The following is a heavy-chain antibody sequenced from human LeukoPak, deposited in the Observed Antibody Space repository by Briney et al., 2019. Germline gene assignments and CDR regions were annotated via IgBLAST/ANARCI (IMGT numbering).Heavy chain of an antibody. J-gene: IGHJ4*02. D-gene: IGHD6-19*01. V-gene: IGHV4-61*02. CDR3: ARASGIAVASYFDY. CDR1: GGSISSGSYY. CDR2: IYTSGST. Sequence: SETLSLTCTVSGGSISSGSYYWNWIRQPAGKGLEWIGRIYTSGSTNCNPSLKSRVTISVDTSKNQFSLKLSSVTAADTAVYYCARASGIAVASYFDYWGQGTLVTVSS.